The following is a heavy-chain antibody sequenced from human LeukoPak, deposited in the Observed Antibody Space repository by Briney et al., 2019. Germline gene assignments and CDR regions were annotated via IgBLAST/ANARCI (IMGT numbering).Heavy chain of an antibody. CDR2: IRNRGGTT. J-gene: IGHJ4*02. Sequence: PGGTLTLSCATYGFTFSSYAMSWVRQAPRKGLEWVSLIRNRGGTTYYADSVKGRFTISTDNSTNTLYLQINSLRAEDTAVYYCAKEGPYCGGDCYGVFDYWGQGTLGTVSS. V-gene: IGHV3-23*01. D-gene: IGHD2-21*02. CDR1: GFTFSSYA. CDR3: AKEGPYCGGDCYGVFDY.